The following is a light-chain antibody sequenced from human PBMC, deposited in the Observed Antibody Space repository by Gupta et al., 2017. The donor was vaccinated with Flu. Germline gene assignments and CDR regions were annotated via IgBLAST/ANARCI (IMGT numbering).Light chain of an antibody. J-gene: IGLJ3*02. CDR3: SSYASSSIV. CDR2: EVR. V-gene: IGLV2-14*01. CDR1: SSDVVDYNY. Sequence: QSALIQPASMSGSPGQSITISCTGSSSDVVDYNYVSWYQHHPGTAPKLIIYEVRNRPSEVSNRFSGSKSGNTASLTISGLQAEDEADYYCSSYASSSIVFGRGTKVTVL.